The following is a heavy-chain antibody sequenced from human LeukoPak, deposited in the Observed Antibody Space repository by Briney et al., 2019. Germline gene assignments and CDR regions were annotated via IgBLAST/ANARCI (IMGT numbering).Heavy chain of an antibody. V-gene: IGHV3-23*01. CDR3: ARVRTGAAAGYFDY. D-gene: IGHD6-13*01. CDR2: ITGSGGSR. Sequence: PGGSLRLSCAASGFTFNSYAMSWIRQPPGKGLEWVSTITGSGGSRYYADSVEGRFTISRDNSKNTLCLQMNSLRAEDTAVYYCARVRTGAAAGYFDYWGLGTLVTVSS. J-gene: IGHJ4*02. CDR1: GFTFNSYA.